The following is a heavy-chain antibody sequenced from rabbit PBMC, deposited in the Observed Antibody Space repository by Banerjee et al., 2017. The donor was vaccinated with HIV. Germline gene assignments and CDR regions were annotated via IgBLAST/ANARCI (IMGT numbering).Heavy chain of an antibody. J-gene: IGHJ3*01. CDR3: ARSYGGAWGGWSL. CDR2: ITAGSSDNT. CDR1: GFDFSSDV. Sequence: QEQLVESGGGLVQPGASLTLTCTASGFDFSSDVMCWVRQAPGKGLEWIACITAGSSDNTWYASWAKGRFTISKPSSTTVTLQMTSLTAADTATYFCARSYGGAWGGWSLWGQGTLVTVS. D-gene: IGHD4-1*01. V-gene: IGHV1S45*01.